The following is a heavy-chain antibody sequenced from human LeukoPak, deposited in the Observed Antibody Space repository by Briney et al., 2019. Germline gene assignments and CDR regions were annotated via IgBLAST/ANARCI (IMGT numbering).Heavy chain of an antibody. V-gene: IGHV4-39*01. CDR2: IYYSGST. Sequence: SETLSLTCTVSGGSISSSSYYWGWIRQPPGKGLEWIGSIYYSGSTYYNPSLKSRVTIYVDTSKNQFSLKLSSVTAADTAVYYSARQPGRRDAFDIWGQGTMVTVSS. CDR1: GGSISSSSYY. CDR3: ARQPGRRDAFDI. J-gene: IGHJ3*02.